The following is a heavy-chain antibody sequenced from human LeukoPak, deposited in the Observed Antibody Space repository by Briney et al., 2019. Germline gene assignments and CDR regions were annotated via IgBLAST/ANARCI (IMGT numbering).Heavy chain of an antibody. V-gene: IGHV3-11*06. CDR1: GFTFSDHY. CDR3: ARDGGGNSAMAY. J-gene: IGHJ4*02. Sequence: GGSLRLSCAASGFTFSDHYMSWIRQAPGKGLEWVSYISSSSHTNYADSVKGRFTISRDNAKNSLYLQMNSLRAEDTAVYYCARDGGGNSAMAYWGQGTLVTVSS. D-gene: IGHD4-23*01. CDR2: ISSSSHT.